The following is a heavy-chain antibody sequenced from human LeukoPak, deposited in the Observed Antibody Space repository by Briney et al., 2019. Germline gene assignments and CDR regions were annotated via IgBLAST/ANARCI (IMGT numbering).Heavy chain of an antibody. CDR2: IIPIFGTA. Sequence: SVRVSCKASGGTFSSYAISWVRQAPGQGLEWMGGIIPIFGTANYAQKFQGRVTITADESTSTAYMELSGLRSEDTAVYYCASYSVSSGWDLITFDYWGQGTLVTVSS. J-gene: IGHJ4*02. CDR1: GGTFSSYA. CDR3: ASYSVSSGWDLITFDY. V-gene: IGHV1-69*13. D-gene: IGHD6-19*01.